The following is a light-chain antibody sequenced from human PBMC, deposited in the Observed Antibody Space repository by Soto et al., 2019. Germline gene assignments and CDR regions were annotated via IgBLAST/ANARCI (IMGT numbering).Light chain of an antibody. CDR3: QAYNNWPLS. CDR2: DAS. CDR1: QSVSPD. J-gene: IGKJ4*01. Sequence: EIVLTQTPATLSVSPGDRATLSCRASQSVSPDLAWFQQKPGQHPRSLIYDASTRATGIPARFSGSGSETDSTLAITSPQSEDCANYSSQAYNNWPLSFGGWTKVEIK. V-gene: IGKV3-15*01.